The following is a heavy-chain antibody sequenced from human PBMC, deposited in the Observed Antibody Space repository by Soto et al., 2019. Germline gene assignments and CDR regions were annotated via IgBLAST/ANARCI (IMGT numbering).Heavy chain of an antibody. V-gene: IGHV1-69*08. CDR1: GGTFSSYT. J-gene: IGHJ6*02. CDR3: AREDIVVVVAAIHYYGMDV. D-gene: IGHD2-15*01. Sequence: QVQLVQSGAEVKKPGSSVKVSCKASGGTFSSYTISWVRQAPGQGLESMGRIIPILGIANYAQKFQGRVTITADKSTSTAYMELSSLRSEDTAVYYCAREDIVVVVAAIHYYGMDVWGQGTTVTVSS. CDR2: IIPILGIA.